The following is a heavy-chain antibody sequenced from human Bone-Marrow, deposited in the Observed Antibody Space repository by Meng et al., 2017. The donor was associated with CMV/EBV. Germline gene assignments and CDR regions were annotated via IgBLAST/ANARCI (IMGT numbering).Heavy chain of an antibody. CDR1: GFTVSSNY. V-gene: IGHV3-53*01. CDR2: IYSGGST. D-gene: IGHD6-13*01. Sequence: GGSLRLSCAASGFTVSSNYMSWVRQAPGKGLEWVSVIYSGGSTYYADSVKGRFTISRDNSKNTLYLQMNSLRAEDTAVYYCASSSSSWFCDYWGQGTLVTVSS. CDR3: ASSSSSWFCDY. J-gene: IGHJ4*02.